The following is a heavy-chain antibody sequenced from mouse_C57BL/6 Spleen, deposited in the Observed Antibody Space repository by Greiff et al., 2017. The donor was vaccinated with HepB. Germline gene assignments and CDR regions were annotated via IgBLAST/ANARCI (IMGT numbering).Heavy chain of an antibody. V-gene: IGHV1-26*01. CDR3: ARGPIWLRGYFDY. D-gene: IGHD2-2*01. J-gene: IGHJ2*01. Sequence: VQLQQSGPELVKPGASVKISCKASGYTFTDYYMNWVKQSHGKSLEWIGDINPNNGGTSYNQKFKGKATLTVDKSSSTAYMELRSLTSEDSAVYYCARGPIWLRGYFDYWGQGTTLTVSS. CDR1: GYTFTDYY. CDR2: INPNNGGT.